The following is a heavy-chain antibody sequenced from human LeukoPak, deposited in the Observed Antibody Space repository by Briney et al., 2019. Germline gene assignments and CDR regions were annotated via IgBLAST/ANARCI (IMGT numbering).Heavy chain of an antibody. CDR2: IFYSGST. V-gene: IGHV4-59*01. CDR3: ARAAWYYDSSGYYFSGPVDY. Sequence: SETLSLTCTVSGGSISSYYWSWIRQPPGKGLEWIGYIFYSGSTNYNPSLKSRVTISVDTSKNQFSLKLSSVTAADTAVYYGARAAWYYDSSGYYFSGPVDYWGQGTLVTVSS. D-gene: IGHD3-22*01. CDR1: GGSISSYY. J-gene: IGHJ4*02.